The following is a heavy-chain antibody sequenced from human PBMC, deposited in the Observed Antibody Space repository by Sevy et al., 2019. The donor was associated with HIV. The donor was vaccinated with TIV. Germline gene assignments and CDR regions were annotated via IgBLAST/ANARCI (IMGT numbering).Heavy chain of an antibody. Sequence: SETLSLTCSISGGTIVSSGHYWGWIRQTPGKGLEWIGRIYYNGHTFYTPSLKSRLTISIDTSKNPFSLTLSSVTVADTAVYFCAREAGGYDYDYGMDVWGQGTTVTVSS. CDR3: AREAGGYDYDYGMDV. J-gene: IGHJ6*02. CDR1: GGTIVSSGHY. V-gene: IGHV4-39*02. CDR2: IYYNGHT. D-gene: IGHD5-12*01.